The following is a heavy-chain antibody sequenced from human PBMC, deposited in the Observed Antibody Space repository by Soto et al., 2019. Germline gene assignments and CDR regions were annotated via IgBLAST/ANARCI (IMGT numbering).Heavy chain of an antibody. CDR3: AKGAPLQIFDY. CDR1: GFTFSSYG. V-gene: IGHV3-30*18. CDR2: ISYDGSNK. Sequence: PGGSLRLSCAASGFTFSSYGMHWVRQAPGKGLEWVAVISYDGSNKYYADSVKGRFTISRDNSKNTLYLQMNGLRAEDTAVYYCAKGAPLQIFDYWGQGTLVTVSS. D-gene: IGHD4-4*01. J-gene: IGHJ4*02.